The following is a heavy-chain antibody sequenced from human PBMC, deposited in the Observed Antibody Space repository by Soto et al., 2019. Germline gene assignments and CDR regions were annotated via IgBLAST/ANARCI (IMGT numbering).Heavy chain of an antibody. CDR1: GFTFSGDA. D-gene: IGHD3-10*01. CDR3: VVRGSAFDI. J-gene: IGHJ3*02. V-gene: IGHV3-64D*08. Sequence: EVQLVESGGGLVQPGGSLRLSCSASGFTFSGDAVHWVRQAPGKGLKYVSGISSNGRSTYYAASVKGRFTISRDNSKNTLYLQMRSLGPEDTAMYYCVVRGSAFDIWGQGTMVTFSS. CDR2: ISSNGRST.